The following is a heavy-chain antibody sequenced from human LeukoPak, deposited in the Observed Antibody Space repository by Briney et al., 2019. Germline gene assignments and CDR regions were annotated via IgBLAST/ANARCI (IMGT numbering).Heavy chain of an antibody. CDR2: ISSSGSTI. CDR3: AREYSSSHYYYYYMDV. CDR1: GFTFSSSA. J-gene: IGHJ6*03. D-gene: IGHD6-6*01. V-gene: IGHV3-48*04. Sequence: GGSLRLSCAASGFTFSSSAMSWVRQAPGKGLEWVSYISSSGSTIYYADSVKGRFTISRDNAKNSLYLQMNSLRAEDTAVYYCAREYSSSHYYYYYMDVWGKGTTVTVSS.